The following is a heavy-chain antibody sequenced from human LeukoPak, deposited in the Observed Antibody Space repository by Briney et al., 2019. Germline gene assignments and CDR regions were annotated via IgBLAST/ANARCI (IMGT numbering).Heavy chain of an antibody. CDR1: GFSISSGYY. Sequence: SETLSLTCAVSGFSISSGYYWGWIRQLPGKGLEWIGSMYHSGSTYYNPSLKSRVTISVDTSKNQFSLKLTSVTAADTAVYYCVRGSYCSGGSCYADLDYWGQGTLVTVSS. D-gene: IGHD2-15*01. CDR2: MYHSGST. J-gene: IGHJ4*02. CDR3: VRGSYCSGGSCYADLDY. V-gene: IGHV4-38-2*01.